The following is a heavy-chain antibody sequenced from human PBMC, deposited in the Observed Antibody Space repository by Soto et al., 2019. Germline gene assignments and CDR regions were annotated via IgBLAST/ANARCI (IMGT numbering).Heavy chain of an antibody. V-gene: IGHV3-30-3*01. CDR3: ARDTPEINRYRYNNYYYYYGMDV. J-gene: IGHJ6*02. CDR1: GFTFSSYA. Sequence: GGSLRLSCAASGFTFSSYAMHWVRQAPGKGLEWVAVISYDGSNKYYADSVKGRFTISRDNSKNTLYLQMNSLRAEDTAVYYCARDTPEINRYRYNNYYYYYGMDVWGQGTTVTVSS. D-gene: IGHD3-9*01. CDR2: ISYDGSNK.